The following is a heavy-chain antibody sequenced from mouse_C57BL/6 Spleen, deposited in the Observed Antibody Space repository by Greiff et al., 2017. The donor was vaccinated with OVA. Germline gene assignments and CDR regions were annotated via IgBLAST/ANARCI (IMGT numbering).Heavy chain of an antibody. D-gene: IGHD2-4*01. CDR2: IDPETGGT. CDR3: TREDYDPWFAY. J-gene: IGHJ3*01. Sequence: QVQLQQSGAELVRPGASVTLSCKASGYTFTDYEMHWVKQTPVHGLEWIGAIDPETGGTAYNQKFKGKAILTADKSSSTAYMELRSLTSEDSAVYYCTREDYDPWFAYWGQGTLVTVSA. CDR1: GYTFTDYE. V-gene: IGHV1-15*01.